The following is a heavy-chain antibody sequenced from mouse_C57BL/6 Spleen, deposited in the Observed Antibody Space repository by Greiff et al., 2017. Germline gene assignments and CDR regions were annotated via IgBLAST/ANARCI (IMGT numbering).Heavy chain of an antibody. J-gene: IGHJ4*01. CDR2: IYPGDGDT. Sequence: QVQLKESGAELVKPGASVKISCKASGYAFSSYWMNWVKQRPGKGLEWIGQIYPGDGDTNYNGKFKGKATLTADKSSSTAYMQLSSLTSEDSAVYFCARGDDYDVSYYAMDYWGQGTSVTVSS. CDR1: GYAFSSYW. D-gene: IGHD2-4*01. CDR3: ARGDDYDVSYYAMDY. V-gene: IGHV1-80*01.